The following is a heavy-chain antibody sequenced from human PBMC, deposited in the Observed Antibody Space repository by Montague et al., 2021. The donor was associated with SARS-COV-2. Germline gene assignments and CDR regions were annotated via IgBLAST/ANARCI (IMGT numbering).Heavy chain of an antibody. D-gene: IGHD6-19*01. CDR1: GDSVSSHSVA. J-gene: IGHJ4*02. CDR2: TYYGSKWYS. CDR3: VRYSGWFYFDF. Sequence: CAISGDSVSSHSVAWSWITQSPSRGLEWLGRTYYGSKWYSDYAPSVRGRLTVNPDASKNEFSLELNYVTPEDTAVYYCVRYSGWFYFDFWGQGTLVTVSS. V-gene: IGHV6-1*01.